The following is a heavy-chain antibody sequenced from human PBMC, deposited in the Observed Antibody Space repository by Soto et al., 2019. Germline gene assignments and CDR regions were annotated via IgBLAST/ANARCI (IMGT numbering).Heavy chain of an antibody. CDR3: ARGSPDYYDSSGYYAFDY. V-gene: IGHV4-30-4*01. D-gene: IGHD3-22*01. Sequence: QVQLQESGPGLVKPSQTLSLTCTVSGGSISSGDYYWSWIRQPAGKGLEWIGYIYYSGSTYYNPSLTSRVTISVDTSKNQFSLKLSSVTAADTAVYYCARGSPDYYDSSGYYAFDYWGQGTLVTVSS. CDR1: GGSISSGDYY. CDR2: IYYSGST. J-gene: IGHJ4*02.